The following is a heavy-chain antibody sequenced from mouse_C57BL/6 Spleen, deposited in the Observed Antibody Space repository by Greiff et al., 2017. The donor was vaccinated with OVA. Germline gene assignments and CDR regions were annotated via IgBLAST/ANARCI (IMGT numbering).Heavy chain of an antibody. Sequence: EVQLQQSGAELVRPGASVKLSCTASGFNIKDDYMHWVKQRPEQGLEWIGWIDPENGDTEYASKFQGKATITADTSSNKAYLQLSSLTSEDTAVYYCATGGYPGYWGQGTTLTVSS. CDR1: GFNIKDDY. CDR3: ATGGYPGY. V-gene: IGHV14-4*01. D-gene: IGHD2-14*01. CDR2: IDPENGDT. J-gene: IGHJ2*01.